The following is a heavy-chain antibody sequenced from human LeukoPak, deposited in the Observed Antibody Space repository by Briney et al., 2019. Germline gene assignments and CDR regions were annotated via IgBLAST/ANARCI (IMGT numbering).Heavy chain of an antibody. CDR3: ARDLDRAYYGSGGHWFDP. J-gene: IGHJ5*02. V-gene: IGHV1-69*13. Sequence: SVKVSCRASGGTFSSYAISWVRQAPGQGLEWMGGIIPIFGTANYAQKFQGRVTITADESTSTAYMELSSLRSEDTAVYYCARDLDRAYYGSGGHWFDPWGQGTLVTVSS. CDR2: IIPIFGTA. D-gene: IGHD3-10*01. CDR1: GGTFSSYA.